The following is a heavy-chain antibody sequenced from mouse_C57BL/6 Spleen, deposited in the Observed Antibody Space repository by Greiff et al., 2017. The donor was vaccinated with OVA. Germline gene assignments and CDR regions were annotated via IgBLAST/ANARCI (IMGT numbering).Heavy chain of an antibody. CDR1: GFTFSDYY. Sequence: EVKLVESEGGLVQPGSSMKLSCTASGFTFSDYYMAWVRQVPEKGLEWVANINYDGSSTYYLDSLKSRFIISRDNAKNILYLQMSSLKSEDTATYYCARNWCDYWGQGTTLTVSS. D-gene: IGHD4-1*01. V-gene: IGHV5-16*01. CDR3: ARNWCDY. CDR2: INYDGSST. J-gene: IGHJ2*01.